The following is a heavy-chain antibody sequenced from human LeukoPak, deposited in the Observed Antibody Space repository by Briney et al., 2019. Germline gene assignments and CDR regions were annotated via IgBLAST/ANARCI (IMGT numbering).Heavy chain of an antibody. CDR1: GFTFSSYA. D-gene: IGHD6-19*01. CDR3: ARERLAVAGPFDY. CDR2: ISYDGSNK. Sequence: GGSLRLSCAASGFTFSSYAMHGVRQAPGKGREGVAVISYDGSNKYYADSVKGRFTISRDNSKNTLYLQMNSLRAEDTAVYYCARERLAVAGPFDYWGQGTLVTVSS. V-gene: IGHV3-30-3*01. J-gene: IGHJ4*02.